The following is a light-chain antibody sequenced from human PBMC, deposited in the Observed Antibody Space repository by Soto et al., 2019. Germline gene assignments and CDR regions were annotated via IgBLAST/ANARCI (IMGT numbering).Light chain of an antibody. J-gene: IGLJ2*01. V-gene: IGLV6-57*04. CDR2: EDN. CDR1: SGSIASNY. Sequence: NFMLTQPHSVSESPGKTVTISCTRSSGSIASNYVQWYQQRPGSAPTTVIYEDNQRPSGVPDRFSGSIDSSSNSASLTISGLNTEDEADYYCQSYDSSILFGGGTKLTVL. CDR3: QSYDSSIL.